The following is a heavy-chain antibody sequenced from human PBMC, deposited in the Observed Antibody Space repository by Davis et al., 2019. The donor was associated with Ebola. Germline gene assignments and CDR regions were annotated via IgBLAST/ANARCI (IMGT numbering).Heavy chain of an antibody. CDR3: ARGWLRAGIDV. V-gene: IGHV6-1*01. Sequence: HSQTLSLTCSIPGDSVSSGGWNWIRQSPSRGLEWLGRTYYSSKWYNDYAVSVKSRITINPDTSKNQFSLQLNSVTPEDTALYYCARGWLRAGIDVWGEGTTVTVSS. CDR2: TYYSSKWYN. J-gene: IGHJ6*04. CDR1: GDSVSSGG. D-gene: IGHD5-18*01.